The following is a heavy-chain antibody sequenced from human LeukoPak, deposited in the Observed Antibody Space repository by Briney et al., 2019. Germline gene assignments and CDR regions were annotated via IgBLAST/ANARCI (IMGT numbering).Heavy chain of an antibody. Sequence: GGSLRLSCAASGFTFSTYAMTWVRRAPGKGLEWVSAISPSGGHIYYADSVKGRFTSSRDNSRSTLFLQMNNLRAEDTAIYYCAKNRGTGMAFYDYWGQGTQVTVSS. J-gene: IGHJ4*02. CDR2: ISPSGGHI. CDR3: AKNRGTGMAFYDY. D-gene: IGHD5-18*01. V-gene: IGHV3-23*01. CDR1: GFTFSTYA.